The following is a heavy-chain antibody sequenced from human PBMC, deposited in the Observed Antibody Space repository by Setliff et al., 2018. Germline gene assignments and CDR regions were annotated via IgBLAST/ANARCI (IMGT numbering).Heavy chain of an antibody. Sequence: GGSLRLSCAASGFTFRDYGMHWVRQAPGKGLEWVAVIWFDGSNKYYADSLKGRFTISRDNSKNTLYLQMNSLRAEDTAVYYCARDKGYDSSGYYFYYYYYMDVWGKGTTVTVSS. D-gene: IGHD3-22*01. CDR2: IWFDGSNK. CDR1: GFTFRDYG. J-gene: IGHJ6*03. CDR3: ARDKGYDSSGYYFYYYYYMDV. V-gene: IGHV3-33*01.